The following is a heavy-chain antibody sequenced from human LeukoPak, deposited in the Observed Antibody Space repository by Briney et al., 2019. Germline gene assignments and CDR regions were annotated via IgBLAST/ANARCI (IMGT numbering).Heavy chain of an antibody. J-gene: IGHJ4*02. CDR2: INADGSRK. V-gene: IGHV3-7*01. Sequence: PGGSLRLSCAGSGFTFNSPSWMSWVRQAPGKGLEWVANINADGSRKYYVDSVKGRFTISKDNAKKSLYLEMNSLTAEDTAVYYCARSERWGQGTLVTVS. CDR3: ARSER. CDR1: GFTFNSPSW.